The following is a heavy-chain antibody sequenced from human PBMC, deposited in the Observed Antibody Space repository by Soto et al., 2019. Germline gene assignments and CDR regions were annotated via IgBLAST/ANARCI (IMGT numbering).Heavy chain of an antibody. Sequence: VGSLRLSCTASGFTFTNYVMSWVRQAPGKGLEWVSAISGSGGSTYYADSVKGRFTISRDNSKNTLYLQLNRLRAEDTAVYYCASPGDDQYWGQGTLVTVSS. CDR2: ISGSGGST. D-gene: IGHD4-17*01. CDR3: ASPGDDQY. CDR1: GFTFTNYV. V-gene: IGHV3-23*01. J-gene: IGHJ4*02.